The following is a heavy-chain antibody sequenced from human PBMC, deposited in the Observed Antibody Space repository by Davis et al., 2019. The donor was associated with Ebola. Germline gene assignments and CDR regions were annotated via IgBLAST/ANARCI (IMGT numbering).Heavy chain of an antibody. CDR1: GFTFSSYG. CDR3: ARTTLWFGEPAPLYYFDY. CDR2: ISYDGSNK. D-gene: IGHD3-10*01. Sequence: GESLKISCAASGFTFSSYGMHWVRQAPGKGLEWVAVISYDGSNKYYADSVKGRFTISRDNSKNTLYLQMNSLRAEDTAVYYCARTTLWFGEPAPLYYFDYWGQGTLVTVSS. J-gene: IGHJ4*02. V-gene: IGHV3-30*03.